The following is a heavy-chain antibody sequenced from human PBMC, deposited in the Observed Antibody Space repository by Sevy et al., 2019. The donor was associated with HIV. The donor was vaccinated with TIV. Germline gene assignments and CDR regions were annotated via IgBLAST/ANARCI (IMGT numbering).Heavy chain of an antibody. CDR1: EFTFSSYS. Sequence: GGSLRLSCAASEFTFSSYSMNWVRQAPGKGLEWVSSISSSSSYIYYADSVKGRFTISRDNAKNSLYLHMNSLRAEDTAVYYCARGSVVVPAAIWSTFVDYWGQGTLVTVSS. CDR3: ARGSVVVPAAIWSTFVDY. D-gene: IGHD2-2*01. CDR2: ISSSSSYI. J-gene: IGHJ4*02. V-gene: IGHV3-21*01.